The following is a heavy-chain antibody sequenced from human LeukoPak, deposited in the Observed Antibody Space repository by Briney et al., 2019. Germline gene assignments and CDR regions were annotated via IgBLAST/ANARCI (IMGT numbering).Heavy chain of an antibody. J-gene: IGHJ4*02. CDR1: GFTFNNYI. CDR2: ISSSSDYI. D-gene: IGHD6-13*01. V-gene: IGHV3-21*01. Sequence: GGSLRLSCAASGFTFNNYIMNWVRQAPGKGLEWVSSISSSSDYIYYADSVKGRFTISRDNAKNSLYLQMNSLRAEDTAVYYCARDRSSSWSGREKYYFDYWGQGTLVTVSS. CDR3: ARDRSSSWSGREKYYFDY.